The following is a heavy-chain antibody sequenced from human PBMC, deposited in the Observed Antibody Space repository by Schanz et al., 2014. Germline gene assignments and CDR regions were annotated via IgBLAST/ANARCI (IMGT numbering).Heavy chain of an antibody. CDR1: GGTFTSYA. J-gene: IGHJ6*02. CDR2: IIPIVDIT. Sequence: QVPLVQSGAEVRKPGSSVRVSCTASGGTFTSYAFSWVRQAPGQGLEWMGRIIPIVDITNYAQKFLGRVTITAAKSPSTAYMELKSLRSADTAVYYCATIGVNDYWRFGLDLWGQGTTVTVSS. V-gene: IGHV1-69*04. D-gene: IGHD3-16*01. CDR3: ATIGVNDYWRFGLDL.